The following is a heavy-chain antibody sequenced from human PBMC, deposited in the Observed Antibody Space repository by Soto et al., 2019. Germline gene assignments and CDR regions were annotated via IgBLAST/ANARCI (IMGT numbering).Heavy chain of an antibody. J-gene: IGHJ6*02. Sequence: TLSLTCTVSGGSISSGDYYWSWIRQPPGKGLEWIGYIHYSGSTQKNPSLKSRVIISVDTSKNQFSLKLSSVTAADTAVYYCARGSTVFDVWGQGTTVTVSS. CDR1: GGSISSGDYY. D-gene: IGHD3-9*01. V-gene: IGHV4-30-4*01. CDR2: IHYSGST. CDR3: ARGSTVFDV.